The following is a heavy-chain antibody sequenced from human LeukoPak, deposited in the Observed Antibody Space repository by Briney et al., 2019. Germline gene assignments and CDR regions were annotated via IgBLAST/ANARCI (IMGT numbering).Heavy chain of an antibody. D-gene: IGHD6-13*01. V-gene: IGHV3-23*01. J-gene: IGHJ1*01. CDR2: ISGSGRTT. CDR1: GFTFSSYA. CDR3: AKVGATAGTLRIEYFQP. Sequence: PGGSLRLSCAASGFTFSSYAMSWVRQAPGKGLEWVSAISGSGRTTYYADSVKGRFTISRDNSKNTLYLQMNSLRAEDTAVYFCAKVGATAGTLRIEYFQPWGQGTLVTVSS.